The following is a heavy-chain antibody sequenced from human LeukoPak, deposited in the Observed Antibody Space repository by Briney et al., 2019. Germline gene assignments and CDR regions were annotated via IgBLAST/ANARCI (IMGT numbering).Heavy chain of an antibody. CDR2: ISYDGGKK. CDR3: AKDHMDYVV. V-gene: IGHV3-30*18. D-gene: IGHD4-17*01. Sequence: GGSLRLSCAASGFTFSSHDMHWVRQAPGKGLEWVAIISYDGGKKDYADSVKGRFTISRDNSKNTLYLQMNSLRAEDTAVYYCAKDHMDYVVWGKGTTVTISS. CDR1: GFTFSSHD. J-gene: IGHJ6*04.